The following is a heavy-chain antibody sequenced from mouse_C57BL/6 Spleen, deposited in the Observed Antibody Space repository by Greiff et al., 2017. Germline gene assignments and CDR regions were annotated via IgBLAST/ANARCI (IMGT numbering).Heavy chain of an antibody. D-gene: IGHD1-1*01. CDR3: ARREYGSSYYYAMDY. J-gene: IGHJ4*01. Sequence: QVQLQQPGAELVKPGASVKLSCKASGYTFTSYWMHWVKQRPGQGLEWIGMIHPNSGSTNYNEKFKSKATLTVDKSSSTAYMQLSSLTSEDSAVYYCARREYGSSYYYAMDYRGQGTSVTVAS. CDR2: IHPNSGST. V-gene: IGHV1-64*01. CDR1: GYTFTSYW.